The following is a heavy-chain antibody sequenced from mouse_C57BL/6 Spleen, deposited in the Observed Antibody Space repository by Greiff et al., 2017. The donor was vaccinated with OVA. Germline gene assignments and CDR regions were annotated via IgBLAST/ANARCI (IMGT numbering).Heavy chain of an antibody. CDR2: IYPGSGST. V-gene: IGHV1-55*01. D-gene: IGHD1-1*01. Sequence: VQLQQPGAELVKPGASVKMSCKASGYTFTSYWITWVKQRPGQGLEWIGDIYPGSGSTNYNEKFKSKATLTVDTSSSTAYMQLSSLTSEDSAVYYCARGGTTVVATDYWGQGTTLTVSS. J-gene: IGHJ2*01. CDR3: ARGGTTVVATDY. CDR1: GYTFTSYW.